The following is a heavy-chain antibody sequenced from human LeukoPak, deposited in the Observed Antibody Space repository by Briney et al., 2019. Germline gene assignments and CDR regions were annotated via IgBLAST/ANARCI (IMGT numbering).Heavy chain of an antibody. Sequence: ASVKVSCKASGYTFTGYYMHWVRQAPGQGLEWMGIINPSGGSTSYAQKFQGRVTMTRDTSTSTVYMELSSLRSEDTAVYYCARLEGVVTANNYYYYGMDVWGQGTTVTVSS. D-gene: IGHD2-21*02. CDR1: GYTFTGYY. CDR3: ARLEGVVTANNYYYYGMDV. J-gene: IGHJ6*02. CDR2: INPSGGST. V-gene: IGHV1-46*01.